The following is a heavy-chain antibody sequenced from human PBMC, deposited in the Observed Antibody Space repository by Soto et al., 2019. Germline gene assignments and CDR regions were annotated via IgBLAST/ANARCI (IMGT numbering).Heavy chain of an antibody. D-gene: IGHD3-3*01. CDR2: IIPIFGTA. Sequence: ASVKVSCKASGGTFSSYAISWVRQAPGQGLEWMGGIIPIFGTANYAQKFQGRVTITADESTSTAYMELSSLRSEDTTVYYCARVGAIFGVVYNWFDPWGQGTLVTVSS. CDR1: GGTFSSYA. CDR3: ARVGAIFGVVYNWFDP. V-gene: IGHV1-69*13. J-gene: IGHJ5*02.